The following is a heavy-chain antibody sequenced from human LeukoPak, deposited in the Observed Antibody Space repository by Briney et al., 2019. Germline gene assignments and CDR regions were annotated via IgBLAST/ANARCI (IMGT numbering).Heavy chain of an antibody. J-gene: IGHJ5*02. V-gene: IGHV1-2*02. CDR1: GYTFTGYY. D-gene: IGHD6-6*01. Sequence: ASVKVSCKASGYTFTGYYMHWVRQAPGQGLEWMGWINPNSGGTNYAQKFQGRVTMTRDTSISTAYMELSRLRSDDTAVYYCARGVYSSSSYKWFDPWGQGTLVTVSS. CDR2: INPNSGGT. CDR3: ARGVYSSSSYKWFDP.